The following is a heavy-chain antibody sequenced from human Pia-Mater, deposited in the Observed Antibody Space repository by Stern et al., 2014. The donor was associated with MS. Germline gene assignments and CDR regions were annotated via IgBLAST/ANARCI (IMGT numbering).Heavy chain of an antibody. CDR1: GDTFTDYA. V-gene: IGHV1-69*06. CDR2: ITPIFGSA. J-gene: IGHJ6*01. D-gene: IGHD1-1*01. Sequence: VQLVESGAEVKKPGSSVKVSCKASGDTFTDYAISWVGQAPGQGPEWMGGITPIFGSADYAQKFQGRLTITADRSTSTAYMDLSSLTSEDTAVYYCAREVGSLAMDVWGQGTTVIVSS. CDR3: AREVGSLAMDV.